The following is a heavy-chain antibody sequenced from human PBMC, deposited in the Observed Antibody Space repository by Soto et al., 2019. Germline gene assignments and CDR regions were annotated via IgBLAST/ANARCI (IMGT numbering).Heavy chain of an antibody. CDR1: GFTVSSNY. CDR3: AREQTQQWLIGGNYFDY. CDR2: IYSGGST. Sequence: GGSLRLSCAASGFTVSSNYMSWVRQAPGKGLEWVSVIYSGGSTYYADSVKGRFAISRDNSKNTLYLQMNSLRAEDTAVYYCAREQTQQWLIGGNYFDYWGQGTLVTVSS. D-gene: IGHD6-19*01. V-gene: IGHV3-53*01. J-gene: IGHJ4*02.